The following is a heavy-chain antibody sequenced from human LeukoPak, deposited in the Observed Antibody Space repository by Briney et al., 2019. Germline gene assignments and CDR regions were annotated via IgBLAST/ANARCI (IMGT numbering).Heavy chain of an antibody. Sequence: GGSLRLSWAASGFVFSAYGMDWVRQAPGKGLEWVAVTWHDGTNKYYADSVKGRFTISRDNSKNTLYLQMDSLRAEDTAVYYCARGGPNWPSEPFDIWGQGTMVTVSS. J-gene: IGHJ3*02. V-gene: IGHV3-33*01. CDR3: ARGGPNWPSEPFDI. CDR1: GFVFSAYG. CDR2: TWHDGTNK. D-gene: IGHD1-1*01.